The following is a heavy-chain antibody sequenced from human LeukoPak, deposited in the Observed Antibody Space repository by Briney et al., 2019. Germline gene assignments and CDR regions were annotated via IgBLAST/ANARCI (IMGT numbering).Heavy chain of an antibody. CDR2: IYHGGST. CDR3: ARESEFDY. V-gene: IGHV4-38-2*02. CDR1: GYSISSGYY. J-gene: IGHJ4*02. Sequence: SETLSLTCAVSGYSISSGYYWGWIRQPPGKGLEWIGSIYHGGSTYYNPSLKSRVTISVDTSKNQFSLKLSSATAADTAVYYCARESEFDYWGQGTLVTVSS.